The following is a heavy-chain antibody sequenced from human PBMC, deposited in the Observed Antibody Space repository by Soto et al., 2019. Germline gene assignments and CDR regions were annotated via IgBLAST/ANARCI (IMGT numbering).Heavy chain of an antibody. CDR1: GFTFSSYA. CDR2: ISYDGSNK. D-gene: IGHD3-16*01. J-gene: IGHJ6*02. CDR3: ASGFGNYYCYGMDV. V-gene: IGHV3-30-3*01. Sequence: GGSLRLSCAASGFTFSSYAMNWVRQAPGKGLEWVAVISYDGSNKYYADSVKGRFTISRDNSKNTLYLQMNSLRAEDTAVYYCASGFGNYYCYGMDVWGQGTTVTVSS.